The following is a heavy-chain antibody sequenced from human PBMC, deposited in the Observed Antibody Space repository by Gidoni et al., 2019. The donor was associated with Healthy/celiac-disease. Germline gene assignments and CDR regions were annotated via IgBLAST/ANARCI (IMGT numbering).Heavy chain of an antibody. CDR1: GGSISSSSYY. V-gene: IGHV4-39*07. Sequence: QLQLQESGPGLVKPSETLSLTCTVSGGSISSSSYYWGWIRQPPGKGLECIGSIYYSGSTYYNPSLKSRVTISVDTSKNQFSLKLSSVTAADTAVYYCARTGSMVRGVIINLEFDYWGQGTLVTVSS. CDR2: IYYSGST. CDR3: ARTGSMVRGVIINLEFDY. D-gene: IGHD3-10*01. J-gene: IGHJ4*02.